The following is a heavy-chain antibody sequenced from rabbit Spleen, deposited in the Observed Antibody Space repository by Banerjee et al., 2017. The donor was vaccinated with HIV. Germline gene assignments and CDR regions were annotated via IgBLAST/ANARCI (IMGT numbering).Heavy chain of an antibody. CDR3: AREDRSSVAYYL. CDR2: INTVTGKA. D-gene: IGHD1-1*01. J-gene: IGHJ4*01. Sequence: QEQLEESGGDLVKPEGSLTLTCTASGFSFSSSHWICWVRQAPGKGLEWIACINTVTGKAVYASWAKGRFTFSKTSSTTVTLQMTSLTAADTATYFCAREDRSSVAYYLWGPGTLVTVS. CDR1: GFSFSSSHW. V-gene: IGHV1S45*01.